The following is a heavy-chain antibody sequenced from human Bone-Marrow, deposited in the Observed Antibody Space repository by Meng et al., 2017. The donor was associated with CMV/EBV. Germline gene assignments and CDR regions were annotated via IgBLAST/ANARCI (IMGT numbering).Heavy chain of an antibody. V-gene: IGHV4-59*01. CDR2: IYYTGST. D-gene: IGHD1-7*01. Sequence: SETLSLTCTVSGGSISSYYWSWIRQPPGKGLEWIGYIYYTGSTNYNPSLKSRVTISADTSNNQFSLRLTSVTAADTAVYYCARASGTTNLATADWGQGTLVTGSS. J-gene: IGHJ4*02. CDR3: ARASGTTNLATAD. CDR1: GGSISSYY.